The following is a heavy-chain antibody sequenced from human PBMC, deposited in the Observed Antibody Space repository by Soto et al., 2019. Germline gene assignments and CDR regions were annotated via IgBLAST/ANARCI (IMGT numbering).Heavy chain of an antibody. CDR2: INHSGST. J-gene: IGHJ4*02. CDR3: ARGHYDFWSGYYIREYFDY. D-gene: IGHD3-3*01. V-gene: IGHV4-34*01. CDR1: GGSFSGYY. Sequence: KTSETLSLTCAVYGGSFSGYYWSWIRQPPGKGLEWIGEINHSGSTNYNPSLKSRVTISVDTSKNQFSLKLSSVTAADTAVYYCARGHYDFWSGYYIREYFDYWGQGTLVTVSS.